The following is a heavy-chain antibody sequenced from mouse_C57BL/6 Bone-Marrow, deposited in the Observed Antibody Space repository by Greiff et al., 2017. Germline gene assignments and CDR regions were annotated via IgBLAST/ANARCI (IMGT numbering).Heavy chain of an antibody. CDR1: GFTFSDAW. Sequence: VQLKESGGGLVQPGGSMKLSCAASGFTFSDAWMDWVRQSPEKGLEWVAEIGNKANNHATYYAESVKGRFTISRDDSKSSVYLQMNSLRAEDTGIYYCTLEGYWGQGTSVTVSS. J-gene: IGHJ4*01. CDR3: TLEGY. V-gene: IGHV6-6*01. CDR2: IGNKANNHAT.